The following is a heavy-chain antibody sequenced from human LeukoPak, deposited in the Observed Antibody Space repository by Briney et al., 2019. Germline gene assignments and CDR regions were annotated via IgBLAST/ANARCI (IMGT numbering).Heavy chain of an antibody. CDR2: INQDGSEK. CDR1: GFTFSSYW. V-gene: IGHV3-7*03. D-gene: IGHD6-13*01. CDR3: AKDIGPESSWFDY. Sequence: GGSLRLSCAASGFTFSSYWMTWVRQAPGKGLEWVANINQDGSEKYYVDSVKGRFTISRDNAKNSLYLQMNSLRAEDTALYYCAKDIGPESSWFDYWGQGTLVTVSS. J-gene: IGHJ4*02.